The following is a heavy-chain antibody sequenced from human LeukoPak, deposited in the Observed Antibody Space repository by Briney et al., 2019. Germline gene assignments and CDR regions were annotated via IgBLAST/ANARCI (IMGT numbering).Heavy chain of an antibody. Sequence: PSETLSPTCAVSGGSISSSNWWSWVRQPPGKGLEWIGEIYNSGSTNYNPSLKSRVTISVDKSKNQFSLKLSSVTAADTAVYYCAGRYSSSWYDNWFDPWGQGTLVTVSS. V-gene: IGHV4-4*02. CDR3: AGRYSSSWYDNWFDP. CDR2: IYNSGST. D-gene: IGHD6-13*01. CDR1: GGSISSSNW. J-gene: IGHJ5*02.